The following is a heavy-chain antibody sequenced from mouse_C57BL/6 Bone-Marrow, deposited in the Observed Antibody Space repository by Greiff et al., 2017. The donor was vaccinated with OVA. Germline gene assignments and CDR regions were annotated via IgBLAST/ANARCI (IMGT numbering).Heavy chain of an antibody. Sequence: QVQLQQSGPELVKPGASVKISCKASGYAFSSSWMNWVKQRPGKGLEWIGRIYPGDGDTNYNGKFKGKATLTADKSSSTAYMQLSSLTSEDSAVYCCARWGDGASFAYWGQGTLVTVSA. V-gene: IGHV1-82*01. CDR3: ARWGDGASFAY. J-gene: IGHJ3*01. CDR2: IYPGDGDT. D-gene: IGHD1-1*02. CDR1: GYAFSSSW.